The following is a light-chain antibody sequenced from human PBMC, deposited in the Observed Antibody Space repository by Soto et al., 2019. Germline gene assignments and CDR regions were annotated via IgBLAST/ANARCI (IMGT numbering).Light chain of an antibody. CDR3: QQYSTYPYT. J-gene: IGKJ2*01. CDR2: DAS. CDR1: ETVTKW. V-gene: IGKV1-5*01. Sequence: DIQMTQSPSTLSASVGDRVTITCRASETVTKWLAWYQQKPGKAPNLLIYDASRLQIGVPSRFSGSESGADFTLTINSLQPDDFATYYCQQYSTYPYTFGQGTKLEIK.